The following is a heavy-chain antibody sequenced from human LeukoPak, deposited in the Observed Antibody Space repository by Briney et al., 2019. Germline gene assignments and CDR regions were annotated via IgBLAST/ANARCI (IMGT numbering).Heavy chain of an antibody. V-gene: IGHV1-46*01. CDR1: GYSFTSHY. Sequence: ASVKVSCKASGYSFTSHYMHWVRQAPGQGLEWMGLINPSGSSTLYAQKFQGRVTMTRDMSTTTDYMELSSLRSEDTAVYYCARDNSVGDIAWWFDPWGQGTLVTVSS. J-gene: IGHJ5*02. CDR3: ARDNSVGDIAWWFDP. D-gene: IGHD3-16*02. CDR2: INPSGSST.